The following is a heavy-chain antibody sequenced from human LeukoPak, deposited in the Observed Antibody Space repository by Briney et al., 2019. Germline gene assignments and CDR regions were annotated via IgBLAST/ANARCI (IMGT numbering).Heavy chain of an antibody. CDR3: ARLGGSGSLIPHTLDY. D-gene: IGHD3-10*01. J-gene: IGHJ4*02. CDR1: GGSISSSSYY. Sequence: KSSETLSLTRTVSGGSISSSSYYWGWIRQPPGKGLEWIGSIYYSGSTYYNPSLKSRVTISVDTSKNQFSLKLSSVTAADTAVYYCARLGGSGSLIPHTLDYWGQGTLVTVSS. V-gene: IGHV4-39*01. CDR2: IYYSGST.